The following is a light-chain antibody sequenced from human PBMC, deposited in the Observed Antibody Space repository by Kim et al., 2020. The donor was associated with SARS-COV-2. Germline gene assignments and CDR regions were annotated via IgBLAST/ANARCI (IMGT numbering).Light chain of an antibody. CDR1: SLRSYY. CDR3: NSRDSNDNVV. Sequence: VAVRQTIRITCQGDSLRSYYATWYQQKPEQAPILVIYGKNNRPSGIPGRFSGSSSGNTASSTITGTQAGDEADYYCNSRDSNDNVVFGGGTQLTVL. J-gene: IGLJ2*01. V-gene: IGLV3-19*01. CDR2: GKN.